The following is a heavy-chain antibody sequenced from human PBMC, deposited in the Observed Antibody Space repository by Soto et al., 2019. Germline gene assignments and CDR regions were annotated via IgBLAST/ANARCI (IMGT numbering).Heavy chain of an antibody. V-gene: IGHV1-69*12. D-gene: IGHD2-15*01. Sequence: QVQLVQSGAEVKKPGSSVKVSCKASGGTFSSYAISWVRQAPGQGLEWMGGIIPIFGTANYAQKFQGRVTITADESTSTAYMELSSLRSEDTAVYYCAREECGGSCYSPDYYYYYGMDVWGQGTTVTVSS. J-gene: IGHJ6*02. CDR3: AREECGGSCYSPDYYYYYGMDV. CDR1: GGTFSSYA. CDR2: IIPIFGTA.